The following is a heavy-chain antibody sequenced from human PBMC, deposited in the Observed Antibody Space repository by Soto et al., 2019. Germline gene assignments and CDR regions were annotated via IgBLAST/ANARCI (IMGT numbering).Heavy chain of an antibody. Sequence: QVQLVESGGGVVQPGRSLRLSCAASGFTFSSYGMHWVRQAPGKGLEWVAVISYDGSNKYYADSVKGRFTISRDNSKNTLYLQMNSLRAEDTAVYYCAKDRYDVLLRFGDGMDVWGQGTTVTVSS. V-gene: IGHV3-30*18. CDR3: AKDRYDVLLRFGDGMDV. CDR2: ISYDGSNK. J-gene: IGHJ6*02. CDR1: GFTFSSYG. D-gene: IGHD3-10*01.